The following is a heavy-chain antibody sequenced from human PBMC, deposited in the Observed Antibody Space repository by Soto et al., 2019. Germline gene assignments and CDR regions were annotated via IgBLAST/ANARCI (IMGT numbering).Heavy chain of an antibody. CDR3: ARNIAVAASDAFDI. CDR1: GGSNSSSTW. D-gene: IGHD6-19*01. Sequence: QVQLQESGPGLVKPSGTLSLTCAVSGGSNSSSTWWSWVRQPPGKGLEWIGEIYHSGSTNYHPSLMSRVTISVDKSKNQCSLKLRSVTAADTAVYYCARNIAVAASDAFDIWGRGTMVVVSS. J-gene: IGHJ3*02. V-gene: IGHV4-4*02. CDR2: IYHSGST.